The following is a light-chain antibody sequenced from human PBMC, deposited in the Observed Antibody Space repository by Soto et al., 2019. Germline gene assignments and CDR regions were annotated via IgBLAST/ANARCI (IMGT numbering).Light chain of an antibody. CDR1: QSVSSNY. J-gene: IGKJ4*01. CDR2: GAS. Sequence: EIVLTQSPGTLSLSPGERATLSCRASQSVSSNYLAWYQQKPGQAPRLLIYGASSRATGIPNRFSGIGSGTDFTLTISRLEPEDFAVYYCQQYGSLPRAFGGGTKVEIK. V-gene: IGKV3-20*01. CDR3: QQYGSLPRA.